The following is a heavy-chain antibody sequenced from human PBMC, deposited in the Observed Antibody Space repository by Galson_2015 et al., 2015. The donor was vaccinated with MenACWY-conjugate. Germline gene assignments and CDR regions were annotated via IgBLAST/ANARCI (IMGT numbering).Heavy chain of an antibody. V-gene: IGHV2-5*02. D-gene: IGHD3-10*01. J-gene: IGHJ4*02. CDR1: GFSLSTSGVG. CDR2: IYWDDDQ. Sequence: PALVKPTQPLTLTCTFSGFSLSTSGVGVGWIRQPPGKALEWLALIYWDDDQRHSPSLKSRLTITKDTSKNQVVLTMTNMDPVDAATYYCAHFLYYYGSGSPYSVDYWGQGTLVPVSS. CDR3: AHFLYYYGSGSPYSVDY.